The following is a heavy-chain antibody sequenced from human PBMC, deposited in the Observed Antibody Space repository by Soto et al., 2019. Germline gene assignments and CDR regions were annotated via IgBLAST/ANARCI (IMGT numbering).Heavy chain of an antibody. Sequence: PGGSLRLSCAASGLTFSSYSMNWVRQAPGKGLDWVSYISSSSSTIYYADSVKGRFTISRDNAKNSLYLQMNSLRDEDTAVYYCARALVPYSSGWYVDNWFDPWGQGTLVTVSS. CDR2: ISSSSSTI. V-gene: IGHV3-48*02. CDR1: GLTFSSYS. D-gene: IGHD6-19*01. CDR3: ARALVPYSSGWYVDNWFDP. J-gene: IGHJ5*02.